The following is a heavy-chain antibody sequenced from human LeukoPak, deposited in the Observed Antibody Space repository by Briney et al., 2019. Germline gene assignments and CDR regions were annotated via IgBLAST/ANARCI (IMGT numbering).Heavy chain of an antibody. D-gene: IGHD6-13*01. CDR2: MNPNSGNT. V-gene: IGHV1-8*03. J-gene: IGHJ6*03. CDR3: ARAKQLGNLLYYYYYMDV. Sequence: GASVKVSCKASGYTFTSYDINWVRQATGQGLEWMGWMNPNSGNTGYAQKFQGRVTITRNTSISTAYMQLSSLRSEDTAVYYCARAKQLGNLLYYYYYMDVWGKGSTVTVSS. CDR1: GYTFTSYD.